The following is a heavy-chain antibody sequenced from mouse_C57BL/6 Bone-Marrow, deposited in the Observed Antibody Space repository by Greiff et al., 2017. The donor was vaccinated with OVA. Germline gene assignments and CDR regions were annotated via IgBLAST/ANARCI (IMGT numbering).Heavy chain of an antibody. Sequence: VHVKQSGPELVKPGDSVKISCKASGYSFTGYFMNWVMQSHGKSLEWIGRINPYNGDTFYNQKFKGKATLTVDKSSSTAHMELRSLTSEDSAVYYCARWGNDHFDYWGQGTTLTVSS. CDR3: ARWGNDHFDY. CDR2: INPYNGDT. D-gene: IGHD2-1*01. V-gene: IGHV1-20*01. CDR1: GYSFTGYF. J-gene: IGHJ2*01.